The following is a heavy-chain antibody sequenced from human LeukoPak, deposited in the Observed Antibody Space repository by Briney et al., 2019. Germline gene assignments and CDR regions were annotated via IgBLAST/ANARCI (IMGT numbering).Heavy chain of an antibody. CDR1: GESLNSYY. V-gene: IGHV4-34*01. D-gene: IGHD2-15*01. J-gene: IGHJ4*02. CDR3: ARGAWATRLGS. Sequence: PSETLSLTCAVYGESLNSYYWSWVRQPPGEGLEWIGEIYESGTTEYNPALKSRFTISMVPSKQQFSLSLSSVTAADTAVYYCARGAWATRLGSWGLGTPVIVSS. CDR2: IYESGTT.